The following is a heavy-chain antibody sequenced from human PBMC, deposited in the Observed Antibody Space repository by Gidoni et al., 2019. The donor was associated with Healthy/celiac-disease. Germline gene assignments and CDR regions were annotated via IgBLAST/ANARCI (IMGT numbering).Heavy chain of an antibody. CDR2: ISSNGGRT. CDR3: VKGGVYGSGSYWAGQNYYYYYGMDV. D-gene: IGHD3-10*01. CDR1: GFTFSSYA. V-gene: IGHV3-64D*08. J-gene: IGHJ6*02. Sequence: EVQLVESGGGLVQPVGSLRLSCSASGFTFSSYAMHWVCQAPGKGLEYVSAISSNGGRTYYADSVKGRFTISRDNYKKTLYLQMSSLRAEDTAVYYCVKGGVYGSGSYWAGQNYYYYYGMDVWGQGTTVTVSS.